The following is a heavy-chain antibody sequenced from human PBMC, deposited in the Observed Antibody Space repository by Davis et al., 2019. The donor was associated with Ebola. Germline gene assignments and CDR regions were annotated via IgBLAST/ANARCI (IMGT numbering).Heavy chain of an antibody. V-gene: IGHV3-15*01. CDR3: TTSYSYGYPDY. J-gene: IGHJ4*02. CDR2: IKSKTDGGTT. Sequence: GGSLRLSCAASGFTFSDYWIHWVRQAPGKGLEWVGRIKSKTDGGTTDYAAPVKGRFTISRDDSKNTLYLQMNSLKTEDTAVYYCTTSYSYGYPDYWGQGTLVTVSS. CDR1: GFTFSDYW. D-gene: IGHD5-18*01.